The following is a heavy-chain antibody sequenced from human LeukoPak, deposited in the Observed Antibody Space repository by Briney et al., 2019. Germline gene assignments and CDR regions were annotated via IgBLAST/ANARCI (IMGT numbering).Heavy chain of an antibody. D-gene: IGHD3-10*01. CDR3: ARDFYGSGSYLPNWFDP. V-gene: IGHV1-3*01. Sequence: GASVKVSCKASGYTFTSYAMHWVRQAPGQRFEWMGWINAGNGNTKYSQKFQGRVTITRDTSASTAYMELSSLRSEDTAVYYCARDFYGSGSYLPNWFDPWGQGTLVTVSS. CDR1: GYTFTSYA. J-gene: IGHJ5*02. CDR2: INAGNGNT.